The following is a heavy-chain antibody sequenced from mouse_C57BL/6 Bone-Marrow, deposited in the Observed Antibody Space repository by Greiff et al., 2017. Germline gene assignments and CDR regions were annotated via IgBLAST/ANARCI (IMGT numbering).Heavy chain of an antibody. CDR2: IYPRSGNT. CDR3: ARWGNWCFDY. J-gene: IGHJ2*01. D-gene: IGHD4-1*01. CDR1: GYTFTSYG. Sequence: QVQLQQSGAELARPGASVKLSCKASGYTFTSYGISWVKQRTGQGLEWIGEIYPRSGNTYYNEKFKGKATLTADKSSSTAYMELRSVTSEDAAVYFCARWGNWCFDYGGQGTTRTVSS. V-gene: IGHV1-81*01.